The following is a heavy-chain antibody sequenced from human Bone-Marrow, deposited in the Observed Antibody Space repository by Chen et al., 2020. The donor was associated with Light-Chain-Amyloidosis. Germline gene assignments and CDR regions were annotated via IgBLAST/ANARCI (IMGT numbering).Heavy chain of an antibody. D-gene: IGHD5-12*01. Sequence: GYTFPNYWIGWVRQMPGKGLEWMGVIYPDDSDARFSPSFEGQVTISADKSITTAYLQWRSLKASDTAMYYCARRRDGYNFDYWGQGTLVTVSS. V-gene: IGHV5-51*01. CDR3: ARRRDGYNFDY. CDR2: IYPDDSDA. J-gene: IGHJ4*02. CDR1: GYTFPNYW.